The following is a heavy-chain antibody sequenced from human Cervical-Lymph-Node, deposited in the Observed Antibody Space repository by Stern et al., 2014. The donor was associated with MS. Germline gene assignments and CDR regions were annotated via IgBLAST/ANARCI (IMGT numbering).Heavy chain of an antibody. D-gene: IGHD3-10*01. V-gene: IGHV1-2*04. J-gene: IGHJ4*02. CDR1: GYIFTGYY. CDR2: IDPNSGGT. Sequence: VHLVESGAEVKKPGASVKVSCKASGYIFTGYYIHWVRQAPGQGLEWMGWIDPNSGGTYSAQRFQDCVTMTRDTSINTAYMELSSLRSDDTAVYYCARAYGSGSYHYWGQGTLVTVSS. CDR3: ARAYGSGSYHY.